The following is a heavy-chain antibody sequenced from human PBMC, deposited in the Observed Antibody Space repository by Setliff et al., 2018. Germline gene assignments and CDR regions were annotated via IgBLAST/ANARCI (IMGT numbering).Heavy chain of an antibody. V-gene: IGHV4-38-2*02. CDR3: ARDLGHGGDSDY. CDR1: GYSISSGYI. Sequence: SETLSLTCTVSGYSISSGYIWGWIRQPPGKGREWVGNIGHTGSINYNPSLKSRLTISRDTSKNQVSLKLNSVTATDTAVYYCARDLGHGGDSDYWGQGILVTVSS. CDR2: IGHTGSI. D-gene: IGHD2-21*02. J-gene: IGHJ4*02.